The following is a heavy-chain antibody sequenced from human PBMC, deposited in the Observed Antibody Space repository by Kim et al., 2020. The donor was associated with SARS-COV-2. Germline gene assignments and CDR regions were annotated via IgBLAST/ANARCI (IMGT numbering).Heavy chain of an antibody. CDR2: ISGSGGST. CDR3: AKDETAAGTSDWFDP. D-gene: IGHD6-13*01. J-gene: IGHJ5*02. V-gene: IGHV3-23*01. CDR1: GFTFSSYA. Sequence: GGSLRLSCAASGFTFSSYAMSWVRQAPGKGLEWVSAISGSGGSTYYADSVKGRFTISRDNSKNTLYLQMNSLRAEDTAVNYCAKDETAAGTSDWFDPWGQGTLVTVSS.